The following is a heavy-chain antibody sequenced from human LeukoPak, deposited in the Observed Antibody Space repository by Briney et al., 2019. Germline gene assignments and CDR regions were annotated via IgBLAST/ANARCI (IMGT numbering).Heavy chain of an antibody. CDR2: NYHSGTN. V-gene: IGHV4-38-2*02. CDR3: ARDASADRGLLPTHFDY. Sequence: SETLSLTCAVSGYSISSGYCWGWIRQSPGKGLETIGSNYHSGTNYYNPSLKSRVTTLVDTSKNQFSLNLRSVAAADTAVYYCARDASADRGLLPTHFDYWGQGALVTVSS. CDR1: GYSISSGYC. D-gene: IGHD3-16*01. J-gene: IGHJ4*02.